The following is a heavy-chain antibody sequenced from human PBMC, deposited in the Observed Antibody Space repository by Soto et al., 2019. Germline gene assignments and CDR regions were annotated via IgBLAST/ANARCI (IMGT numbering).Heavy chain of an antibody. J-gene: IGHJ4*02. Sequence: QVQVVQSGAEVTKPGASVRVSCKASEYTFTSYVMHWVRQAPGQSLEWMGWINAGNGNTKYSQKFQARVTITRDTSASTADMDLSRLRSEDTAVYYCARELQGLYYFDYCGQGTLVTVSS. CDR3: ARELQGLYYFDY. V-gene: IGHV1-3*01. CDR2: INAGNGNT. D-gene: IGHD4-4*01. CDR1: EYTFTSYV.